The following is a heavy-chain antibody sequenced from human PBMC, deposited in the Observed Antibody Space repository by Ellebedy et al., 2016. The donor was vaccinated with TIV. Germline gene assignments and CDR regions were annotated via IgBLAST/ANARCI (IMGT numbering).Heavy chain of an antibody. CDR1: GFTFTRYW. Sequence: PGGSLRLSCAASGFTFTRYWMAWLRQAPGKGLESVAHIIFDEIEKYYADSVKDRFTISRENAKNALFLQMDGLKVDDSAVDYCVGFGVFNLWGQGAPVTVSS. D-gene: IGHD3-3*01. CDR2: IIFDEIEK. CDR3: VGFGVFNL. V-gene: IGHV3-7*04. J-gene: IGHJ5*02.